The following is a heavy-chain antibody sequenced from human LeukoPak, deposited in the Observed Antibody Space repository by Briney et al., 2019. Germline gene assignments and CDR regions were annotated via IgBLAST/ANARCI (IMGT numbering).Heavy chain of an antibody. CDR1: GITFSSYA. J-gene: IGHJ4*02. Sequence: GGSLRLSCAASGITFSSYAMSWVRQAPGKGLEWVSGISWNSGSIGYADSVKGRFTISRDNAKNSLYLQMNSLRAEDTALYYCAKDIGTQGSHFDYWGQGTLVTVSS. CDR2: ISWNSGSI. V-gene: IGHV3-9*01. CDR3: AKDIGTQGSHFDY.